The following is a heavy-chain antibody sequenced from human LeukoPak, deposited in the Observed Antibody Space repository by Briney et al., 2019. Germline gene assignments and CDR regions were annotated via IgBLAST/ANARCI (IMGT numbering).Heavy chain of an antibody. Sequence: GGSLRLSCAASGFTFSSYSMNWVRQAPGKGLEWVSSISSSSSYIYYADSVKGRFTISRDNAKNSLYLQMNSLRAEDTAVYYCARDGGGSSWYGFDYWGQGTLVTVSS. J-gene: IGHJ4*02. V-gene: IGHV3-21*01. CDR2: ISSSSSYI. CDR3: ARDGGGSSWYGFDY. CDR1: GFTFSSYS. D-gene: IGHD6-13*01.